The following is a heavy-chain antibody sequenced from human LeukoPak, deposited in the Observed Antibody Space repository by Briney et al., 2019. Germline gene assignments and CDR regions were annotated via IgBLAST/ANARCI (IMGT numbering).Heavy chain of an antibody. Sequence: GGSLRLSCAVSGFTFRSYGMNWVRQAPGKGLEWVSSISSGSSYIYYADSVKGRFTISRDNAKNSLHLQMNSLRADDTAVYYCARVGAKGGWYFDLWGRGTLVTVSS. CDR1: GFTFRSYG. CDR3: ARVGAKGGWYFDL. V-gene: IGHV3-21*01. D-gene: IGHD3-10*01. CDR2: ISSGSSYI. J-gene: IGHJ2*01.